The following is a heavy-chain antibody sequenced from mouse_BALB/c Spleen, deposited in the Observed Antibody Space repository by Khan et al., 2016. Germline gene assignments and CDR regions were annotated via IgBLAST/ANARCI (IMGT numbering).Heavy chain of an antibody. CDR2: INTYSGES. Sequence: QIQLVQSGPELKRPGKTVKISCKASGYTFTNYGINWVKQAPGKGLKWMGWINTYSGESTYADDFKGRFAFSLETSANTAYLQSNNLKNEDTATYFCARYRYYYGSSRYFDVWGAGTTVTVSS. J-gene: IGHJ1*01. D-gene: IGHD1-1*01. CDR3: ARYRYYYGSSRYFDV. CDR1: GYTFTNYG. V-gene: IGHV9-3-1*01.